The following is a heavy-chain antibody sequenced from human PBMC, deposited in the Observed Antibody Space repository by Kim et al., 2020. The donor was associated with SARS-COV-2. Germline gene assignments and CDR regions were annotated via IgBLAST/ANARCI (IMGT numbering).Heavy chain of an antibody. D-gene: IGHD5-18*01. J-gene: IGHJ4*02. V-gene: IGHV4-34*01. CDR3: ARVRIQLGSPNFDY. CDR1: GGSFSGYY. Sequence: SETLSLTCAVYGGSFSGYYWSWIRQPPGKGLEWIGEINHSGSTNYNPSLKSRVTISVDTSKNQFSLKLSSVTAADTAVYYCARVRIQLGSPNFDYWGQGTLVTVSS. CDR2: INHSGST.